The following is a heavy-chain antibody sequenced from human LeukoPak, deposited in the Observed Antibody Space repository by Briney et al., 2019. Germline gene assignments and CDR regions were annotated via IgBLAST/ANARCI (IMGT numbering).Heavy chain of an antibody. J-gene: IGHJ4*02. Sequence: ASVKVSCKASGYTFTGYYIYWVRQAPGQGLEWMGWIDTKSGGTKYAQNFQGRVTMTRDTSISTAYMEVNSLRSDDTAVYYCAGRAGSKYGYGHWGQGTLVTVS. CDR3: AGRAGSKYGYGH. D-gene: IGHD5-18*01. V-gene: IGHV1-2*02. CDR2: IDTKSGGT. CDR1: GYTFTGYY.